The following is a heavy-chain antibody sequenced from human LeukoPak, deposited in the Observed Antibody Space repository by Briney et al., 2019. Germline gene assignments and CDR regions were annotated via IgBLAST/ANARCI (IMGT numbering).Heavy chain of an antibody. CDR2: IKSRPNGETT. V-gene: IGHV3-15*01. J-gene: IGHJ4*02. CDR3: ATARETFGCRN. Sequence: GGSLRLSCVGSGFTFSNVWMTWVRQAPGKGLEWVGRIKSRPNGETTDYAAPVKGRFTISRDDSKTTVFLQMNSLKTEDTAVYYCATARETFGCRNWGQETLVTVSS. D-gene: IGHD2-15*01. CDR1: GFTFSNVW.